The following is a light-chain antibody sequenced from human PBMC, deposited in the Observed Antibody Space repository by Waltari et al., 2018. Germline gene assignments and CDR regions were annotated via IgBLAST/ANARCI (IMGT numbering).Light chain of an antibody. V-gene: IGLV2-14*01. CDR1: SSDVGIYIF. J-gene: IGLJ2*01. Sequence: QSALTQPASVSGSPGQSITISCTGTSSDVGIYIFVSWYQQHPGKAPKLMIYEVSNRPSGVSNRFSGSKSGNTASLTISGLQAEDEADYYCSSYTTSTSYVVFGGGTKLTVL. CDR3: SSYTTSTSYVV. CDR2: EVS.